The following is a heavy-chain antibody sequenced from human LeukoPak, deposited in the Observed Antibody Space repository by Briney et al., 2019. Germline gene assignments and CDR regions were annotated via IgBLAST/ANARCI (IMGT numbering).Heavy chain of an antibody. CDR1: GYTFTSYG. D-gene: IGHD6-13*01. Sequence: ASVKVSCKASGYTFTSYGISWVRQAPGQGLEWMGWINIYSGNTNYAQNLQGRVTMTTDTSTSKAYMELRSLRTDDTAIYSCARDAGPAAASLYFDLWGRGTLVAVSS. CDR2: INIYSGNT. J-gene: IGHJ2*01. V-gene: IGHV1-18*01. CDR3: ARDAGPAAASLYFDL.